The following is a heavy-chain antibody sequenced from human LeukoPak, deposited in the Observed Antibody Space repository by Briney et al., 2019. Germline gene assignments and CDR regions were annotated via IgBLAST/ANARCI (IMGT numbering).Heavy chain of an antibody. Sequence: SVKVSCKASGGTFSSYSFSWVRQAPGQGLEWLGGIIVIFGTPNYPQKFHGRVTITADESTRTVYMELSSLRSEDTAMYYCARDVDLSMVTNWFDSWGQGTLVTVSS. CDR1: GGTFSSYS. CDR2: IIVIFGTP. V-gene: IGHV1-69*13. CDR3: ARDVDLSMVTNWFDS. J-gene: IGHJ5*01. D-gene: IGHD3-10*01.